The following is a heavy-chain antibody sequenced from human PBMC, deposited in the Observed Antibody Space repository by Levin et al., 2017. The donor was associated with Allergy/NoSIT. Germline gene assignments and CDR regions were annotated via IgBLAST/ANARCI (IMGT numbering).Heavy chain of an antibody. D-gene: IGHD3-10*01. CDR1: GFSFSSYW. J-gene: IGHJ4*02. CDR2: IKTDGSST. CDR3: ARPGDGFDY. Sequence: VASVKVSCAASGFSFSSYWMHWVRQAPGKGLVWVSRIKTDGSSTSYADSIKGRFTISRDNAKNTLYLQMNSLRAEDTAVYYCARPGDGFDYWGQGTLVTVSS. V-gene: IGHV3-74*01.